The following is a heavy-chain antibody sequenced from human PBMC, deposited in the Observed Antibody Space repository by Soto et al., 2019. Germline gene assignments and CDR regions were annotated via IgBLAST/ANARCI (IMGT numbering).Heavy chain of an antibody. CDR3: ARDGNCSGGDCYDTYTWFDP. V-gene: IGHV1-69*08. D-gene: IGHD2-21*01. Sequence: QVQLVQSGAEVKKPGSSVKVSCKASGGTFSTYTVTWVRQAPGQGLEWMGRIIPILEIANYAQKFQGSVTITADKSTNTAYLELSSLSSEDTAVYYCARDGNCSGGDCYDTYTWFDPWGQGTLVTVSS. J-gene: IGHJ5*02. CDR2: IIPILEIA. CDR1: GGTFSTYT.